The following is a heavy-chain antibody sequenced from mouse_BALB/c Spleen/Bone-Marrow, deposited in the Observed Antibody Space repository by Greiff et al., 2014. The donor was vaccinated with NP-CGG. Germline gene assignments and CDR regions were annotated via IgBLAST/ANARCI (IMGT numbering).Heavy chain of an antibody. CDR2: IWAGGST. CDR3: ARVTGTDWYFDV. J-gene: IGHJ1*01. D-gene: IGHD4-1*01. Sequence: QVQLKDSGPGLVAPSQSLSITCTVSGFSLTSYGVHWVRQPPGKGLEWLGVIWAGGSTNYNSALMSRLSISKDNSKSQVFLKMNSLQTDDTAMYYCARVTGTDWYFDVWGAGTTVTVSS. CDR1: GFSLTSYG. V-gene: IGHV2-9*02.